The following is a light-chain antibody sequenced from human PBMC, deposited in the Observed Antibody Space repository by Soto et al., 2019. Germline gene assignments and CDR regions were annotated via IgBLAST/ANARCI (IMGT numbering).Light chain of an antibody. V-gene: IGKV1-39*01. CDR1: QSISNH. Sequence: DIQMTQSPSSLSASVEDRVIITCRASQSISNHLNWYQQKPGKAPKLLIFAASSLQSGVPSRFSGSRSGPDFTLTICSLQPEDFATYYCQQSYSSPPTFCQGTNV. J-gene: IGKJ1*01. CDR3: QQSYSSPPT. CDR2: AAS.